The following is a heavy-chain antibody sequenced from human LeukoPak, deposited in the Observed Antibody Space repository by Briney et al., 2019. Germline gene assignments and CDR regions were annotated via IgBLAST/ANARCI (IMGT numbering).Heavy chain of an antibody. D-gene: IGHD6-13*01. CDR1: GFTFSSYG. V-gene: IGHV3-30*02. CDR2: IRYDGSNK. J-gene: IGHJ4*02. CDR3: AKDRTRGAAAGLYFDY. Sequence: SGGSLRLSCAASGFTFSSYGMHWVRQAPGKGLEWVAFIRYDGSNKYYADSVKGRFTISRDNSKNTLYLQMNSLRAEDTAVYYCAKDRTRGAAAGLYFDYWGQGTLVTVSS.